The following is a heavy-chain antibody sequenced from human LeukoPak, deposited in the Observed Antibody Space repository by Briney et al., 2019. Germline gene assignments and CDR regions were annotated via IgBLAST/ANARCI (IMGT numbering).Heavy chain of an antibody. CDR1: GGSISSSCYY. Sequence: SETLSLTCTVPGGSISSSCYYWGWIRQPPGKGLEWIRSIYDSGSTYNNPSLKIRVTISVDTSKNQFSLKLSCVTAADTAVYCCAREERGTVPEENWFDPWGEGTLVTASS. D-gene: IGHD2-8*02. V-gene: IGHV4-39*07. CDR3: AREERGTVPEENWFDP. CDR2: IYDSGST. J-gene: IGHJ5*02.